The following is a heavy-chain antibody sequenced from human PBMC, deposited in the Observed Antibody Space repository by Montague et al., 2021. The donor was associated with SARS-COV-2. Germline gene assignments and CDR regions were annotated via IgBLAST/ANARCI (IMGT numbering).Heavy chain of an antibody. CDR2: INHSGST. Sequence: SETLSLTRAVYGGSFSGYYWTWIRQPAGKGLEWIGEINHSGSTNXNPSLKSRVTISVDTSKNQFSLKLRSVTAADTAVYYCARGQPPRITFGGIISYGLDVWGQGTTVTVSS. V-gene: IGHV4-34*01. J-gene: IGHJ6*02. CDR1: GGSFSGYY. CDR3: ARGQPPRITFGGIISYGLDV. D-gene: IGHD3-16*02.